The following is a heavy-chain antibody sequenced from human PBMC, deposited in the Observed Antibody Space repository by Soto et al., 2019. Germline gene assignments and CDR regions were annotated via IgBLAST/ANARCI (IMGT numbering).Heavy chain of an antibody. CDR1: GFTFSGFS. Sequence: EVQLVESGGGLVKPGGSLRLSCAASGFTFSGFSMNWVRQAPGKGLEWVSSISSGSRDIFYADSVKGRFTISRDNAKNSLYLQMNSLRAEDTAVYYCTRCSGGCCYDPLPEDCQHWGQGTLVTVSS. CDR2: ISSGSRDI. V-gene: IGHV3-21*02. J-gene: IGHJ1*01. CDR3: TRCSGGCCYDPLPEDCQH. D-gene: IGHD2-15*01.